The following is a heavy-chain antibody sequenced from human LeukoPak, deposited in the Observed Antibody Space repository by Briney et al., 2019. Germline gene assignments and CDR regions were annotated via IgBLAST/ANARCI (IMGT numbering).Heavy chain of an antibody. CDR1: GYTFTSYY. Sequence: GASVKVSCKASGYTFTSYYMHWVRQAPGQGLEWMGIINPSGGSTSYAQKFQGRVTMTRDTSTSTVYMELSSLRSEDTAVYYCASSYDILTGYGTGVYYYYYYMDVWGKGTTVTISS. V-gene: IGHV1-46*01. D-gene: IGHD3-9*01. CDR3: ASSYDILTGYGTGVYYYYYYMDV. CDR2: INPSGGST. J-gene: IGHJ6*03.